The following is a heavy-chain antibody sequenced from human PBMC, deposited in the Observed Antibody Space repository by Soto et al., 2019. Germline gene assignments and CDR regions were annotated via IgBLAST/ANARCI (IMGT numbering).Heavy chain of an antibody. CDR1: GFTFSSYG. J-gene: IGHJ6*02. Sequence: QVQLVESGGGVVQPGRSLRLSCAASGFTFSSYGMHWVRQAPGKGLEWVAVIWYDGSNKYYADSVKGRFTISRDNSKNTLYLQMNSLRAEDTAVYYCAREMSSSWGPQDHYCYYSGMDVWGQGTTVNVSS. CDR3: AREMSSSWGPQDHYCYYSGMDV. V-gene: IGHV3-33*01. CDR2: IWYDGSNK. D-gene: IGHD6-13*01.